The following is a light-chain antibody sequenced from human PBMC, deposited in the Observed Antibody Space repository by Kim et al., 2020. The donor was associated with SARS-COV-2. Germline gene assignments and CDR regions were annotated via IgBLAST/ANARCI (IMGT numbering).Light chain of an antibody. CDR3: SSYTSSSTDV. J-gene: IGLJ1*01. Sequence: QSALTQPASVSGSPGQSITISCTGTSSDVGGYNYVSWYQQHPGKAPKLMIYDVSKRPSGVSNRFSGSKSGNTASLTISGLQAEDEADYYCSSYTSSSTDVFGTGPKVTVL. CDR2: DVS. CDR1: SSDVGGYNY. V-gene: IGLV2-14*01.